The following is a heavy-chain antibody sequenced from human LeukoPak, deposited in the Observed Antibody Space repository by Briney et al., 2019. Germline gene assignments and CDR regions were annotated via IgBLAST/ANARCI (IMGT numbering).Heavy chain of an antibody. J-gene: IGHJ3*02. CDR3: AREDTAMDTGAFDI. Sequence: GGSLRLSCAASGFTVSSNYMSWVRQAPGKGLEWVSVIYSGGSTYYADSVKGRFTISRDNSKNTLYLQMNSLRAEDTAVYYCAREDTAMDTGAFDIWGQGTMVTVSS. CDR2: IYSGGST. V-gene: IGHV3-66*01. D-gene: IGHD5-18*01. CDR1: GFTVSSNY.